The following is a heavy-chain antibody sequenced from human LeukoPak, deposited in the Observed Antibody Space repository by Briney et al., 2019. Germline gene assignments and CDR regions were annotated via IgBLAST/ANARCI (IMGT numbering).Heavy chain of an antibody. CDR2: IYYSGST. V-gene: IGHV4-59*01. J-gene: IGHJ6*03. Sequence: SSETLSLTCAVYGGSFSGYYWSRIRQPPGKGLEWIGYIYYSGSTNYNPSLKSRVTISVDTSKNQFSLKLSSVTAADTAVYYCASSIAVARNTRRRYYYYYYMDVWGKGTTVTISS. D-gene: IGHD6-19*01. CDR1: GGSFSGYY. CDR3: ASSIAVARNTRRRYYYYYYMDV.